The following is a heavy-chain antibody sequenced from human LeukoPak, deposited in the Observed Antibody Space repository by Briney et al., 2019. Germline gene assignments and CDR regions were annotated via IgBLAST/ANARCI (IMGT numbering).Heavy chain of an antibody. Sequence: GGSLRFSCSASGFTFTSHVMHRVRQAPGKGLQYVSGISMNVQTTYYAGSVKGRFTISRDSSKNTVYLQMNSLTAEDTAVYYCVREGLERRTNFDYWGQGTLVSVSS. V-gene: IGHV3-64D*06. CDR3: VREGLERRTNFDY. J-gene: IGHJ4*02. CDR2: ISMNVQTT. CDR1: GFTFTSHV. D-gene: IGHD1-1*01.